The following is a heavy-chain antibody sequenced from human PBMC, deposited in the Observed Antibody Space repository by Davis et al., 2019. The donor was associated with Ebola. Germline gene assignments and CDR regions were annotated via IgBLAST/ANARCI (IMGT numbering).Heavy chain of an antibody. CDR1: GFSFSDYY. CDR2: ISSSGNTK. V-gene: IGHV3-11*04. J-gene: IGHJ4*02. CDR3: AKPYLYGVDY. D-gene: IGHD3-16*01. Sequence: GESLKISCAASGFSFSDYYMNWIRQAPGKGPEWVSDISSSGNTKNYADSVKGRFTVSRDNAKNSLYLQMNSLRADDTALYYCAKPYLYGVDYWGQGTLVTVSS.